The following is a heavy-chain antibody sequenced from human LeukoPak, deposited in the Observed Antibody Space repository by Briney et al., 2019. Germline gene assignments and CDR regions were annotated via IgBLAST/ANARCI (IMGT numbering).Heavy chain of an antibody. D-gene: IGHD6-19*01. Sequence: PGGFLRLSCAASGFSFSNYGMHWVRQAPGKGLEWVAVIWYDGTNKYYGDSVKGRFTISRDNSKNMLYLQMNSLRAEDSAVHYCARDNGTIAVAGNSLDPWGQGTLVIVSS. J-gene: IGHJ5*02. V-gene: IGHV3-33*01. CDR3: ARDNGTIAVAGNSLDP. CDR1: GFSFSNYG. CDR2: IWYDGTNK.